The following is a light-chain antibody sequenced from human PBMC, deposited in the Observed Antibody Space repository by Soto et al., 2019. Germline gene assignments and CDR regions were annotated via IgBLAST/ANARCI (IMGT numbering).Light chain of an antibody. J-gene: IGKJ4*01. V-gene: IGKV3-11*01. Sequence: DIVLTQSPDTLSLSPGERATLSCRASQSVSSYLAWYQQKPGQAPRLLIFDGSNRVTGIPARFSGSGSGTDFTLTISSLEPEDFALYYCQQRGSWPLTFGGGTKVEIK. CDR3: QQRGSWPLT. CDR1: QSVSSY. CDR2: DGS.